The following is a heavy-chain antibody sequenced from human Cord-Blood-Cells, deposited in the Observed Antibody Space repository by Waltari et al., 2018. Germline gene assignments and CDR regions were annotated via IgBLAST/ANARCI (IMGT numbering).Heavy chain of an antibody. CDR1: GFTFSSYR. CDR3: ARGSNRWELDAFDI. J-gene: IGHJ3*02. Sequence: EVQLVESGGGLVQPGGSLRFSCAASGFTFSSYRQLWVRQAPGKGLVWVSRINSDGSSTSYADSVKGRFTISRDNAKNTLYLQMNSLRAEDTAVYYCARGSNRWELDAFDIWGQGTMVTVSS. D-gene: IGHD1-26*01. V-gene: IGHV3-74*01. CDR2: INSDGSST.